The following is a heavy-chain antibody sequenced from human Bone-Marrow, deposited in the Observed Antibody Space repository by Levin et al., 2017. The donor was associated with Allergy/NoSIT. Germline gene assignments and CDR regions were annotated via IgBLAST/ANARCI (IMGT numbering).Heavy chain of an antibody. CDR2: INPNNGGT. J-gene: IGHJ6*02. CDR3: ARRLGSAGDYFYGLDV. D-gene: IGHD6-13*01. CDR1: GYTFTEYY. V-gene: IGHV1-2*02. Sequence: PGESLKISCKASGYTFTEYYIHWVRQAPGQGLEWMGWINPNNGGTRFAQKFQGRVTMTSDMSISTAYMDLTRLESDDRAVYYCARRLGSAGDYFYGLDVWGQGTTVTVSS.